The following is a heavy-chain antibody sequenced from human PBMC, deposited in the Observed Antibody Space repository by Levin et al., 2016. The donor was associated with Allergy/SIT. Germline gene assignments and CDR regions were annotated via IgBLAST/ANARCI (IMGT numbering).Heavy chain of an antibody. V-gene: IGHV3-21*01. CDR1: GFTFSSYS. J-gene: IGHJ4*02. CDR3: ARDSRHIVVGLPPIGY. CDR2: ISSSSSYI. D-gene: IGHD2-21*01. Sequence: GGSLRLSCAASGFTFSSYSMNWVRQAPGKGLEWVSSISSSSSYIYYADSVKGRFTISRDNAKNSLYLQMNSLRAEDTAVYYCARDSRHIVVGLPPIGYWGQGTLVTVSS.